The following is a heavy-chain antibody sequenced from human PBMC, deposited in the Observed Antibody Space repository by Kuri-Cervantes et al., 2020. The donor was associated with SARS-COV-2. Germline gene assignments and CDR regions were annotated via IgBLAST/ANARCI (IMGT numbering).Heavy chain of an antibody. Sequence: ASVKVSCKASGYTFTSYGISWVRQAPGQGLEWMGWISAYNGNTNYAQKLQGRVTMTTDTSTSTAYMELRSLRSGDTAVYYCARKKDVLLWFGESDTYIFDYWGQGTLVTVSS. V-gene: IGHV1-18*01. CDR3: ARKKDVLLWFGESDTYIFDY. J-gene: IGHJ4*02. CDR2: ISAYNGNT. CDR1: GYTFTSYG. D-gene: IGHD3-10*01.